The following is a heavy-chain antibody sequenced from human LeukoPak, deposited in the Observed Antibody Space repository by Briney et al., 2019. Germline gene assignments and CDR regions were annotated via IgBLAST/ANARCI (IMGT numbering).Heavy chain of an antibody. J-gene: IGHJ4*02. CDR2: INHSGST. D-gene: IGHD3-22*01. Sequence: SETLSLTCAVYGGSFSGYYWSWIRQPPGKGLEWIGEINHSGSTNYNPSLKSRVPISVDTSKNQFSLKLSSVTAADTAVYYCARTETYYYDSSGYYLYDYWGQGTLVTVSS. CDR3: ARTETYYYDSSGYYLYDY. V-gene: IGHV4-34*01. CDR1: GGSFSGYY.